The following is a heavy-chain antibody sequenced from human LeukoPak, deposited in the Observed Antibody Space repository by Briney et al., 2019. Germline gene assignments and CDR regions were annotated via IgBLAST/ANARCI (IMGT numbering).Heavy chain of an antibody. CDR1: GGSISSSSYY. Sequence: SETLSLTCTVSGGSISSSSYYWGWIRQPPGEGLEWIGSIYYSGSTYYNPSLKSRVTISVDTSKNQFSLKLSSVTAADTAVYYCARAPYCSSTSCYTLNWFDPWGQGTLVTVSS. D-gene: IGHD2-2*02. CDR3: ARAPYCSSTSCYTLNWFDP. V-gene: IGHV4-39*07. J-gene: IGHJ5*02. CDR2: IYYSGST.